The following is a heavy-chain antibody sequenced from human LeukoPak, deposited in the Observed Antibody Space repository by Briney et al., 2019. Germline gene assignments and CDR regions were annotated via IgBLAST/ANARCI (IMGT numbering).Heavy chain of an antibody. CDR1: GGSISSYY. J-gene: IGHJ3*02. D-gene: IGHD3-10*01. CDR2: IYYSGST. CDR3: ARGRRITMVRGVSRVNPFDI. Sequence: SETLSLTCTVSGGSISSYYWSWIRQPPGKGLEWIGYIYYSGSTNYNPSLKSRVTISVDTSKNQFSLKLSSVTAADTAVYYCARGRRITMVRGVSRVNPFDIWGQGTMVTVSS. V-gene: IGHV4-59*12.